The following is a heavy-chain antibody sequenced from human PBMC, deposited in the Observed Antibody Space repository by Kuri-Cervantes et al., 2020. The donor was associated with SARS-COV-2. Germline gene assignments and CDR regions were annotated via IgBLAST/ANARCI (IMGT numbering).Heavy chain of an antibody. V-gene: IGHV3-21*06. CDR1: GFTFSNAW. CDR2: IVGPSNSYI. CDR3: ARVYYYYGMDV. Sequence: GGSLRLSCAASGFTFSNAWMNWVRQAPGKGLEWVSSIVGPSNSYIYYADSVKGRFTMSRDNAKDSLYLQMNSLRADDTAVYYCARVYYYYGMDVWGQGTTVTVSS. J-gene: IGHJ6*02.